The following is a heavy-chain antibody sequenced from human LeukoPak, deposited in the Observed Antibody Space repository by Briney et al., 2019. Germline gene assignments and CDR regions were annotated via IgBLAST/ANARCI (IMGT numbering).Heavy chain of an antibody. CDR1: GGSISSYY. Sequence: SETLSLTCTVSGGSISSYYWSWIRQPPGKGLEWIGYIYYSGSTNYNPSLKGRVTISVDTSKNQFSLKLSSVTAADTAVYYCARQVTFGGVIVLFDYWGQGTLVTVSS. D-gene: IGHD3-16*02. CDR2: IYYSGST. V-gene: IGHV4-59*08. CDR3: ARQVTFGGVIVLFDY. J-gene: IGHJ4*02.